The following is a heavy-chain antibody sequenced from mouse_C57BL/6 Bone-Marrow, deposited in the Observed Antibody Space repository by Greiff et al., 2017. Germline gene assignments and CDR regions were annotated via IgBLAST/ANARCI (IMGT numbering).Heavy chain of an antibody. Sequence: QVQLQQPGAELEKPGASVKLSCKASGYTFTSYWMHWVKQRPGQGLEWIGMIHPNSGSTNYNEKFKSKATLTVDKSSSTAYMQLSSLTSEDSAVYYCARHRGNYLYAMDYWGQGTSVTVSS. V-gene: IGHV1-64*01. CDR3: ARHRGNYLYAMDY. CDR1: GYTFTSYW. CDR2: IHPNSGST. J-gene: IGHJ4*01. D-gene: IGHD2-1*01.